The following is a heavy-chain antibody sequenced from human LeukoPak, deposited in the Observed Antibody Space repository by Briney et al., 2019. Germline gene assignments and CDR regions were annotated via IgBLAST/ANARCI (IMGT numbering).Heavy chain of an antibody. CDR2: IIPIFPKT. V-gene: IGHV1-69*04. CDR1: GDTFGNYA. CDR3: ARDPKALAVPDRRNDRNDP. J-gene: IGHJ5*02. Sequence: SVKVSCKASGDTFGNYAINWVRQAPGQGLEWMGRIIPIFPKTNYAQKFQGRVTITADMSTSTAYLELSSLSSEDTAVYYCARDPKALAVPDRRNDRNDPWGQGTLVTVSS. D-gene: IGHD1-1*01.